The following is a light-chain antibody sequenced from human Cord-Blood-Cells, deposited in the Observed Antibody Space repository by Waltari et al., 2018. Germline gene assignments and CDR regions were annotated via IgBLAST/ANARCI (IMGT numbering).Light chain of an antibody. Sequence: QSALTQPASVSGSPGQSITISCTGTSSDVGGYNYVSWYQQHPGKAPKLMIYDVSKRPSGVSNRFSGSQSGNTASLTISGLQAEDEADYYCSSYTSSSTVFGTGTKVTVL. V-gene: IGLV2-14*01. J-gene: IGLJ1*01. CDR1: SSDVGGYNY. CDR2: DVS. CDR3: SSYTSSSTV.